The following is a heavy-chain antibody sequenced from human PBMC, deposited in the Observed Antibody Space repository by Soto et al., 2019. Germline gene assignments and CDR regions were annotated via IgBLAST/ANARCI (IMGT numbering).Heavy chain of an antibody. D-gene: IGHD2-15*01. CDR1: GFTFGDYD. Sequence: GGSLRLSCTASGFTFGDYDMSWFRQAPGKGLEWVGFIRSKPYGGTTEYAASVKGRFTISRDDSKSIAYLQMNSLRTEDTAVYYCTRAGEYCSGGFCYSGRYYYMDVWGKGTTVTVSS. V-gene: IGHV3-49*03. CDR3: TRAGEYCSGGFCYSGRYYYMDV. J-gene: IGHJ6*03. CDR2: IRSKPYGGTT.